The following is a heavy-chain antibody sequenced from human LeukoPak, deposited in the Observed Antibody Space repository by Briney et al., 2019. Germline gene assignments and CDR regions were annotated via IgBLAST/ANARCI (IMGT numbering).Heavy chain of an antibody. CDR3: AKDPSYGDFKYYFDY. CDR2: ISSSGSTI. D-gene: IGHD4-17*01. Sequence: GGSLRLSCAASGFTFSDYYMSWIRQAPGKGLEWVSYISSSGSTIYYADSVKGRFTISRDNAKNSLYLQMNSLRAEDTAVYYCAKDPSYGDFKYYFDYWGQGTLVTVSS. CDR1: GFTFSDYY. V-gene: IGHV3-11*01. J-gene: IGHJ4*02.